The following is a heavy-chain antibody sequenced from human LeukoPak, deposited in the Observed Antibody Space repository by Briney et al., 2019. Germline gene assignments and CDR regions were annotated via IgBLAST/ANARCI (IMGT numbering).Heavy chain of an antibody. D-gene: IGHD3-22*01. CDR2: ISNSGDRS. Sequence: GGSLRLSCAASGFTFSSYDMNWVRQAPGKGLEWVSGISNSGDRSYYADSVKGRCTISRDNAKNTLYLQMNSLRAEDTAVYYCARGRYHYDSSGYTDWFDPWGQGTLVTVSS. CDR3: ARGRYHYDSSGYTDWFDP. CDR1: GFTFSSYD. V-gene: IGHV3-23*01. J-gene: IGHJ5*02.